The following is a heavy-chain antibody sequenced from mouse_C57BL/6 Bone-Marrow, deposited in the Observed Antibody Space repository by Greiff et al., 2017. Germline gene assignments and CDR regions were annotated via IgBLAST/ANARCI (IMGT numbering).Heavy chain of an antibody. Sequence: EVQLVESGGGLVKPGGSLKLSCAASGFTFSDYGMHWVRQAPEKGLAWVAYISSGSSTIYYADTVKGRFTISRDNAKNTLFLQMTSLRSEDTAMYYCARPYFDYWGQGTTLTVSS. CDR1: GFTFSDYG. CDR2: ISSGSSTI. V-gene: IGHV5-17*01. CDR3: ARPYFDY. J-gene: IGHJ2*01.